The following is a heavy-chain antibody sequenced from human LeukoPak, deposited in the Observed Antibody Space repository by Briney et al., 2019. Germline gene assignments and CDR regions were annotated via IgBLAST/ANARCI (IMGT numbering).Heavy chain of an antibody. V-gene: IGHV4-61*08. D-gene: IGHD2/OR15-2a*01. CDR1: GGSISSGGYF. Sequence: SETLSLTCTVSGGSISSGGYFWSWIRQHPGKGLEWIGYIYYSGSTNYNPSLKSRVTISVDTSKNQFSLKLSSVTAADTAVYYCARLFRAYYFDYWGQGTLVTVSS. CDR3: ARLFRAYYFDY. J-gene: IGHJ4*02. CDR2: IYYSGST.